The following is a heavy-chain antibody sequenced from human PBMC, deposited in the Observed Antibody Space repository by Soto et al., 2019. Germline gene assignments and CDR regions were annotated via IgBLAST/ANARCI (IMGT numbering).Heavy chain of an antibody. V-gene: IGHV4-39*01. CDR3: AKTGPYDILTYWYFDL. J-gene: IGHJ2*01. Sequence: SETLSLTCIVAGDSISSSSYYWVWIRQPPGKGLEWIGSIYYSGTTYYNPSLESRVTISIDTSKNQFSLKVSSLTAADTAVYYCAKTGPYDILTYWYFDLWGRGTLVTVSS. CDR2: IYYSGTT. D-gene: IGHD3-9*01. CDR1: GDSISSSSYY.